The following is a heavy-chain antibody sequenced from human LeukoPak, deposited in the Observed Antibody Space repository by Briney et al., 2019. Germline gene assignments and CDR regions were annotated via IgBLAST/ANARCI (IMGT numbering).Heavy chain of an antibody. CDR2: IYYSGST. Sequence: SSETLSLTCTVSGGSISSSSYYWGWIRQPPGKGLEWIGSIYYSGSTYYNPSLKSRVTISVDTSKNQFSLKLSSVTAADTALYYCARQKKEEYPGFDYWGQGTLVTVSS. V-gene: IGHV4-39*01. J-gene: IGHJ4*02. CDR1: GGSISSSSYY. CDR3: ARQKKEEYPGFDY. D-gene: IGHD2/OR15-2a*01.